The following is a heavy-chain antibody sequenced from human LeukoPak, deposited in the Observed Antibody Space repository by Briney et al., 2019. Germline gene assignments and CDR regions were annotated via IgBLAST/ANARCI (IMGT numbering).Heavy chain of an antibody. CDR3: AKEDRRDSCGYNDY. CDR1: GFTFSNAW. CDR2: ISGSGYST. D-gene: IGHD3-22*01. V-gene: IGHV3-23*01. Sequence: TGGSLRLSCAASGFTFSNAWMSWVRQAPGKGLEWVSAISGSGYSTYYADSVKGRFTISRDNSKNTLYLQMNSLRAEDTAVYYCAKEDRRDSCGYNDYWGQGTLVTVSS. J-gene: IGHJ4*02.